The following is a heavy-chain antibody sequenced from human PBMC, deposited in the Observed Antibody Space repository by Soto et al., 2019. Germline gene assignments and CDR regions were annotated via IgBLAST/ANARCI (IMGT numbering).Heavy chain of an antibody. CDR3: ARLVAGETGYGMDV. Sequence: EVQLVESGGGLVKPGGSLRLSCAASGFIFSSHDMNWVRQAPGKGLEWVSSITGSSSYIFYADSVKGRFTISRDNAKNTVYLQVNSLRAEDTGVYYCARLVAGETGYGMDVWGQGTTVTVSS. CDR1: GFIFSSHD. CDR2: ITGSSSYI. D-gene: IGHD3-9*01. V-gene: IGHV3-21*06. J-gene: IGHJ6*02.